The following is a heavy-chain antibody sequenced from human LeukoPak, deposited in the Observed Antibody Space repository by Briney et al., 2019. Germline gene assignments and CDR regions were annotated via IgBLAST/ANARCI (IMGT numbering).Heavy chain of an antibody. CDR1: GYSFNNYD. D-gene: IGHD1-26*01. V-gene: IGHV1-8*01. J-gene: IGHJ6*03. Sequence: ASVKVSCKTSGYSFNNYDINWVRQASGQGLEWMGWMNPNTGNTGYAQKFQGRVTITRNTSISTVYMELSSLRSEDTAVYYCARGVGATISYYHYYIDVWGKGTTVTVSS. CDR2: MNPNTGNT. CDR3: ARGVGATISYYHYYIDV.